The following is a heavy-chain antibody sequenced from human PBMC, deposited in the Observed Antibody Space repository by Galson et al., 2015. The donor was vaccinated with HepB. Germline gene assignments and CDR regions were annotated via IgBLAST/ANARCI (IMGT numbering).Heavy chain of an antibody. CDR1: GYTFTGYY. Sequence: SVKVSCKASGYTFTGYYMHWVRQAPGQGLEWMGWINPNSGGTNYAQKFQGRVTMTRDTSISTAYMELSRLRSDDTAVYYCARDGVHCSSTSCYSSYYYMDVWGKGTTVTVSS. CDR2: INPNSGGT. CDR3: ARDGVHCSSTSCYSSYYYMDV. D-gene: IGHD2-2*02. V-gene: IGHV1-2*02. J-gene: IGHJ6*03.